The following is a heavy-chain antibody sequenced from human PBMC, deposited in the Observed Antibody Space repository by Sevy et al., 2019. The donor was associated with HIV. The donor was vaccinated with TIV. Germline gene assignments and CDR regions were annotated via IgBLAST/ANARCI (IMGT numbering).Heavy chain of an antibody. V-gene: IGHV3-48*03. D-gene: IGHD1-26*01. J-gene: IGHJ6*02. CDR1: GFTFSSYE. CDR2: ISSSGSTI. Sequence: GGSLRLSCAASGFTFSSYEMNWVRQAPGKGLEWVSYISSSGSTIYYADSVKGRFTISRDNAKNSLYLQMNSLRAEDTAVYYCASTEVGATTAYYYGMDVWGQGTTVTVSS. CDR3: ASTEVGATTAYYYGMDV.